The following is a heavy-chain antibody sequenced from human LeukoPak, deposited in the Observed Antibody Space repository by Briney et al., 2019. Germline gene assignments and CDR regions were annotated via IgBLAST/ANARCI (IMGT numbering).Heavy chain of an antibody. CDR3: AKDAWREKGSLLAS. Sequence: PGGSLRLSCAASGFTFSSYGMHWVRQAPGKGLEWVAVISYDGSNKYYADSVKGRFTISRDNSKNTLYLQMNSLRAEDTAVYYCAKDAWREKGSLLASWGQGTLVTVSS. CDR1: GFTFSSYG. D-gene: IGHD1-26*01. J-gene: IGHJ4*02. V-gene: IGHV3-30*18. CDR2: ISYDGSNK.